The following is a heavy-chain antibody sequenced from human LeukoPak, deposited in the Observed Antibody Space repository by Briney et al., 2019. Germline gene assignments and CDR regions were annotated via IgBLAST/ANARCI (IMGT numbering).Heavy chain of an antibody. D-gene: IGHD1-26*01. Sequence: GDSLRLSCTASGFTFSTYAMNWVRQAPGKGLEWVSTITGSGGSTYYADSVKGRFTTSRDNSKNTLYLQMNSLRAEDTAVYYCAKRWSGSYSWFGYWGQGTLVTVSS. J-gene: IGHJ4*02. CDR1: GFTFSTYA. CDR2: ITGSGGST. V-gene: IGHV3-23*01. CDR3: AKRWSGSYSWFGY.